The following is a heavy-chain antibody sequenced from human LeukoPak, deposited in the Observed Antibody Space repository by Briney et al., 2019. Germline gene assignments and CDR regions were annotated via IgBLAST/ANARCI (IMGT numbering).Heavy chain of an antibody. CDR1: GFTFSSYG. V-gene: IGHV3-30*18. Sequence: PGRSLRLSCAASGFTFSSYGMHWVRQDPGKGLEWVAVISYDGSNKYYADSVKGRFTISRDNSKNTLYLQMNSLRAEDTAVYYCAKSTTVTQRGYFDYWGQGTLVTVSS. CDR3: AKSTTVTQRGYFDY. J-gene: IGHJ4*02. CDR2: ISYDGSNK. D-gene: IGHD4-17*01.